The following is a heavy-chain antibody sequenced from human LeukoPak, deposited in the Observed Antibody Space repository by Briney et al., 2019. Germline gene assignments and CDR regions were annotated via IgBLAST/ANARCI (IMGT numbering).Heavy chain of an antibody. D-gene: IGHD2-2*01. Sequence: GGSLRLSCAASGFTLNKYWMHWVSQAPGKGLVWVSRINIDGSSISYADSVRGRFTISRDNAKNTLYLQMNNLRAEDTAVYYCTIIPGDQTFFDFWGQGTLVTVSS. CDR3: TIIPGDQTFFDF. V-gene: IGHV3-74*01. CDR2: INIDGSSI. CDR1: GFTLNKYW. J-gene: IGHJ4*02.